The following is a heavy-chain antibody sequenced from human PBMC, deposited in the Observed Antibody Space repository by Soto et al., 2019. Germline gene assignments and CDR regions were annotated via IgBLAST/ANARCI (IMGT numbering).Heavy chain of an antibody. V-gene: IGHV1-69*13. CDR1: GGTFSSYA. CDR2: IIPIFGTA. J-gene: IGHJ6*02. CDR3: ARGRADYYYYGMDV. Sequence: SVKVSCKASGGTFSSYAISWVRQAPGQGLEWMGGIIPIFGTANYAQKFQGRVTITADESTSTAYMGLSSLRSEDTAVYYCARGRADYYYYGMDVWGQGTTVTVSS.